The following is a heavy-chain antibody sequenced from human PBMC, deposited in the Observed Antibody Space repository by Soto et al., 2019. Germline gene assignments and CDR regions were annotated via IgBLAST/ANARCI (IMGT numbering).Heavy chain of an antibody. CDR3: ARVDMGSLDYYFDY. D-gene: IGHD2-2*03. CDR1: VYTFSKYG. V-gene: IGHV1-69*01. J-gene: IGHJ4*02. Sequence: SVKVSCKAPVYTFSKYGIIWVRQAPGQGLEWMGWIIPIFGTAKYAQKFQGRVTITADASTSTAYMELSSLRSEDTAVYYCARVDMGSLDYYFDYWGQGTLVSVSS. CDR2: IIPIFGTA.